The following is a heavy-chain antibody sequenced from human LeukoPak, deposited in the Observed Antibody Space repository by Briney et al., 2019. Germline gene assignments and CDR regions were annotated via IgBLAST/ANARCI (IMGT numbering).Heavy chain of an antibody. D-gene: IGHD1-1*01. J-gene: IGHJ5*02. V-gene: IGHV4-59*01. CDR1: GGSISIYY. CDR2: IYYSGSN. CDR3: AREVPPGT. Sequence: SETLSLTCTVSGGSISIYYWSWIRQPPGKGLEWIGYIYYSGSNNYNPSLKSRVTISVDTSKNQFSLKLSSVTAADTAVYYCAREVPPGTWGQGTLVTVSS.